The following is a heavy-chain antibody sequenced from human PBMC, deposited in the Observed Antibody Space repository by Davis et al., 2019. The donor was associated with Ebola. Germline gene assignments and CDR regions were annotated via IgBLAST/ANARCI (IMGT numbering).Heavy chain of an antibody. CDR3: ARDGAYYGMDV. V-gene: IGHV4-39*01. CDR1: GFTFSSYG. CDR2: IYYSGST. J-gene: IGHJ6*02. D-gene: IGHD3-16*01. Sequence: ESLKISCAASGFTFSSYGMHWVRQPPGKGLEWIGSIYYSGSTYYNPSLKSRVTIPVDTSKNQFSLKLSSVTAADTAVYYCARDGAYYGMDVWGQGTTVTVSS.